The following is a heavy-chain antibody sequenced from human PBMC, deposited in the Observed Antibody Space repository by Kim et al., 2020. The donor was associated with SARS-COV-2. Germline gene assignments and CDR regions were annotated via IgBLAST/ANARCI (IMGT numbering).Heavy chain of an antibody. CDR3: ARRGWLVGATIYNWFDP. J-gene: IGHJ5*02. Sequence: SETLSLTCAVSGGSISSSNWWSWVRQPPGKGLEWIGEIYHSGSTNYNPSLKSRVTISVDKSKNQFSLKLSSVTAADTAVYYCARRGWLVGATIYNWFDPWGQGTLVTVSS. V-gene: IGHV4-4*02. CDR2: IYHSGST. D-gene: IGHD1-26*01. CDR1: GGSISSSNW.